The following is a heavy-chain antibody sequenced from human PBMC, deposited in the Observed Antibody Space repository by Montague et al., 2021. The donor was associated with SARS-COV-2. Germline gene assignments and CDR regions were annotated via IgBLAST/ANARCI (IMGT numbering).Heavy chain of an antibody. J-gene: IGHJ6*03. D-gene: IGHD3-3*01. Sequence: SETLSLTCAVYGGSSSGYYWSWIRQPPGKGLEWIGEINHSGSTNYNPSLKSRVTISVDTSKNQFSLKLSSVTAADTAVYYCARGLKWGFLGGYYYYMDVWGKGTTVIVSS. V-gene: IGHV4-34*01. CDR3: ARGLKWGFLGGYYYYMDV. CDR1: GGSSSGYY. CDR2: INHSGST.